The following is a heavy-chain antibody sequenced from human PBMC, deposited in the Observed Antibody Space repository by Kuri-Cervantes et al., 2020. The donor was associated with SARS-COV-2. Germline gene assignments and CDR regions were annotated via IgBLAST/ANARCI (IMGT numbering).Heavy chain of an antibody. D-gene: IGHD4-11*01. CDR1: GFSLTTSGMC. J-gene: IGHJ4*02. Sequence: SGPTLVQPTQTLTLTCTFSGFSLTTSGMCVAWIRQPPGKALEWLARIDWDDDKYYKTSLNTRLSISKDTSKDQVVLTMTNMDPVDTATYYCVRIRAATVIADYWGQGTLVTVSS. CDR3: VRIRAATVIADY. V-gene: IGHV2-70*11. CDR2: IDWDDDK.